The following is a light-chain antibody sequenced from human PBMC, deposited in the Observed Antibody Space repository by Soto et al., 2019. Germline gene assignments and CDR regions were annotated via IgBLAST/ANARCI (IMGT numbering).Light chain of an antibody. CDR3: QQYNSYPYT. J-gene: IGKJ2*01. CDR2: KAS. Sequence: DIXXTXSPXXXSXXXGXXXTITCRASQSISSWLAWYQQKPGKAPKLLIYKASSLESGVPSRFSGSGSGTEFTLTISSLQPDDFATYYCQQYNSYPYTFGQGTKLEIK. V-gene: IGKV1-5*03. CDR1: QSISSW.